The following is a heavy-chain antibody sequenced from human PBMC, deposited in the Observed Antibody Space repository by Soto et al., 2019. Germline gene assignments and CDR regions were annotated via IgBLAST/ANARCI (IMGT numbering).Heavy chain of an antibody. Sequence: GGSLRLSCAASGFTFDDYAMHWVRQAPGKGLEWVSGISWNSGSIGYADSVKGRFTISRDNAKNSLYLQMNSLRAEDTALYYCAKVIRSSIPSPLGYGMDVWAQGTTVTVS. CDR3: AKVIRSSIPSPLGYGMDV. J-gene: IGHJ6*02. CDR1: GFTFDDYA. V-gene: IGHV3-9*01. CDR2: ISWNSGSI. D-gene: IGHD2-2*01.